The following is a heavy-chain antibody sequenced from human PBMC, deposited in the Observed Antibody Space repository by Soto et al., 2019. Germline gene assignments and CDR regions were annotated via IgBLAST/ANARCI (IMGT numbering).Heavy chain of an antibody. CDR1: GGSIRDSNYY. V-gene: IGHV4-39*01. CDR2: VYYSGTT. D-gene: IGHD6-19*01. CDR3: ARHSGRFGIAGAGVDS. Sequence: QLQLQESGPGLVKPSETLSLTCTLSGGSIRDSNYYWGWIRQSPGKGLEWIGSVYYSGTTYYNPSLQRQATISVDTSRDQFSLLLRSVTATDTAVYYCARHSGRFGIAGAGVDSWVQGTRVTVSS. J-gene: IGHJ5*01.